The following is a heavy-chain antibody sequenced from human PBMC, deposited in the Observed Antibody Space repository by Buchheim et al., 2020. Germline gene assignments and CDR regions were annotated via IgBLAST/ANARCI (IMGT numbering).Heavy chain of an antibody. J-gene: IGHJ4*02. CDR3: ARDWDQYTYGWGY. Sequence: QVQLVQSGAEVKEPGASVKVSCKASGYTFTSYGIYWVRQAPGQGLEWMGWISAYNDNTQYAQSLQGRVTMTKDTSTSTAHLELRSLRSDDTAVYYCARDWDQYTYGWGYWGQGTL. CDR2: ISAYNDNT. D-gene: IGHD5-18*01. CDR1: GYTFTSYG. V-gene: IGHV1-18*01.